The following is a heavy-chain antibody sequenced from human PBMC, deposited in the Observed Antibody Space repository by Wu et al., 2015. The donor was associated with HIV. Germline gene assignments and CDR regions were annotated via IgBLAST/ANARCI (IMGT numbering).Heavy chain of an antibody. D-gene: IGHD3-22*01. CDR2: INANTGRA. CDR1: GYTFTAYY. Sequence: QVQLVQSGAEVKEPGTSVKVSCKASGYTFTAYYLFWMRQTPGQGLEWMGWINANTGRADYAQKFQGRVTMTRDTSINTAYMELNRLRSDDTAVYYCARGGYYYDSKHDAFDIWGQGTMVTVSS. V-gene: IGHV1-2*02. J-gene: IGHJ3*02. CDR3: ARGGYYYDSKHDAFDI.